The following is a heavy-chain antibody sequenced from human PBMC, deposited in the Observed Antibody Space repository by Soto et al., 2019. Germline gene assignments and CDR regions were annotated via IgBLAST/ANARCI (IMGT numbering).Heavy chain of an antibody. Sequence: GGSLRLSCSASGFTFSLYAMPWVRQASGKGLEFVSGFVSTAGSTHYADSVEGRFTISRDNSKNTLYLQMSGLRAEDTAVYFCVKGSEFRSPTYLRWGRGTLVTVCS. D-gene: IGHD1-26*01. V-gene: IGHV3-64D*08. CDR2: FVSTAGST. CDR1: GFTFSLYA. CDR3: VKGSEFRSPTYLR. J-gene: IGHJ4*02.